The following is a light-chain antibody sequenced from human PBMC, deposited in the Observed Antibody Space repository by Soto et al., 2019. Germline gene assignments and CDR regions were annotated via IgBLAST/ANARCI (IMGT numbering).Light chain of an antibody. Sequence: EIVMTQSPATVPVSPGERVTLSCRASQSVSIDLAWYQQKPGQAPRLLIYGASTMATDIPPSFTGSGSGTEFTLTISSLQSEDIAVYYCQQYNKWPHTFGQGTKVEI. CDR3: QQYNKWPHT. CDR2: GAS. V-gene: IGKV3-15*01. J-gene: IGKJ1*01. CDR1: QSVSID.